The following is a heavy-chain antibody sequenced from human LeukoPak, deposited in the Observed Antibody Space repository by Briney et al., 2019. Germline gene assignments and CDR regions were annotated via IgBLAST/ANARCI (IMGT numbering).Heavy chain of an antibody. D-gene: IGHD1-26*01. Sequence: SGPALVKPTQTLTLTCTFSGFSLTTSGMCVSWIRQPPVQALQWLAHITWDDDIYYNTSLQTRLSVSKDTSKNQVVLTLTNMDPVDTATYYCARMRPSRGYSLLDYWGQGTLVTVSS. V-gene: IGHV2-70*01. J-gene: IGHJ4*02. CDR1: GFSLTTSGMC. CDR2: ITWDDDI. CDR3: ARMRPSRGYSLLDY.